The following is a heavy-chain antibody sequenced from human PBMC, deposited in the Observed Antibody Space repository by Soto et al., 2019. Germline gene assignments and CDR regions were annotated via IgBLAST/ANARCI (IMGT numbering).Heavy chain of an antibody. D-gene: IGHD2-15*01. CDR3: ATQGARVGYCSGGCCLHCYNWFDP. J-gene: IGHJ5*02. CDR2: FDPEDGET. V-gene: IGHV1-24*01. CDR1: GYTLTELS. Sequence: ASVKVSCKVPGYTLTELSMHWVRQAPGKGLEWMGGFDPEDGETIYAQKFQGRVTMTEDTSTDTAYMELSSLRSEDTAVYYCATQGARVGYCSGGCCLHCYNWFDPWGQGTPVTVSS.